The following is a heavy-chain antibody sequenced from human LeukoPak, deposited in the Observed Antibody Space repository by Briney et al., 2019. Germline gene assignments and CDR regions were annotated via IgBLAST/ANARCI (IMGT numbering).Heavy chain of an antibody. Sequence: SETLSLTCTVSGGSISSYYWSWIRQPPGKGLEWIGYIYYSGSTNYNPSLKSRVTISVDTSKNQFSLKLSSVTAVDTAVYYCARDRSGVAAAGTIYYYYGMDVWGQGTTVTVSS. J-gene: IGHJ6*02. D-gene: IGHD6-13*01. CDR3: ARDRSGVAAAGTIYYYYGMDV. V-gene: IGHV4-59*01. CDR1: GGSISSYY. CDR2: IYYSGST.